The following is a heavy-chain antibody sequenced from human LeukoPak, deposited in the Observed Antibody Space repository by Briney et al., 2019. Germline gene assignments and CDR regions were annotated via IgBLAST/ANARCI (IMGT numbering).Heavy chain of an antibody. CDR2: IVVGSGKT. CDR3: AADLPNYYDRRYFQH. Sequence: SVKVSCKASGFTFTTSGMQWVRQARGQRLEWIGWIVVGSGKTDYARKFQERVTITRDMSTSTGHMELSSLRSEDTAVYYCAADLPNYYDRRYFQHWGQGTLVTVSS. V-gene: IGHV1-58*02. D-gene: IGHD3-22*01. CDR1: GFTFTTSG. J-gene: IGHJ1*01.